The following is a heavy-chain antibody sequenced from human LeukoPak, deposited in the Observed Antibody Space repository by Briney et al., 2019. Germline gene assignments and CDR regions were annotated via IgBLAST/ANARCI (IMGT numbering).Heavy chain of an antibody. V-gene: IGHV3-21*01. Sequence: GGSLRLSCAASGFTFSSYSMNWVRQAPGKGLEWVSSISSSSSYIYYADSVKGRFTISRDNAKNSLYLQMNSLRAEDTAVYYCTSSVTAMDLTYYYYYMDVWGKGTTVTVSS. CDR2: ISSSSSYI. CDR1: GFTFSSYS. CDR3: TSSVTAMDLTYYYYYMDV. D-gene: IGHD5-18*01. J-gene: IGHJ6*03.